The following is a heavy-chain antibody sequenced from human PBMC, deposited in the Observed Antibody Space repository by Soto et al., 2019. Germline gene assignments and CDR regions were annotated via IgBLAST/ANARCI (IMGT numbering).Heavy chain of an antibody. CDR3: ARGGCTSTSCLDY. D-gene: IGHD2-2*01. CDR1: GFTFSSNW. J-gene: IGHJ4*02. CDR2: INNDGSST. Sequence: EVQLVESGGGLVQPGGSLRLSCAASGFTFSSNWMHWVRQAPGKGLVWGSRINNDGSSTNYGDSVKGRFTISRDNAKNTLYLQMNSLRAEDTAVYYCARGGCTSTSCLDYWGQGTLVTVSS. V-gene: IGHV3-74*01.